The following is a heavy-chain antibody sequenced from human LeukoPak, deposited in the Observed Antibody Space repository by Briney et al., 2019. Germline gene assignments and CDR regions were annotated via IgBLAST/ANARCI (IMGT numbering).Heavy chain of an antibody. J-gene: IGHJ4*02. V-gene: IGHV4-30-2*01. CDR3: ARHDRPAAGPDY. D-gene: IGHD6-13*01. CDR2: IYHSGST. CDR1: GGSISSGGYY. Sequence: SETLSLTCTVSGGSISSGGYYWSWIRQPPGKGLEWIGYIYHSGSTYYNPSLKGRVTISVDRSKNQFSLKLSSVTAADTAVYYCARHDRPAAGPDYWGQGTLVTVSS.